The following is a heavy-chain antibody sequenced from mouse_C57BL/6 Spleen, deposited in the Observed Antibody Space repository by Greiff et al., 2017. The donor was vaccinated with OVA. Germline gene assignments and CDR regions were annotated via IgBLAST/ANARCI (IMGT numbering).Heavy chain of an antibody. D-gene: IGHD2-4*01. CDR3: TYDSWFAY. V-gene: IGHV1-81*01. CDR2: IYPRSGNT. Sequence: VQLQESGAELARPGASVKLSCKASGYTFTSYGISWVKQRTGQGLEWIGEIYPRSGNTYYNEKFKGKATLTADKSSSTAYMELRSLTSEDSAVYFCTYDSWFAYWGQGTLVTVSA. J-gene: IGHJ3*01. CDR1: GYTFTSYG.